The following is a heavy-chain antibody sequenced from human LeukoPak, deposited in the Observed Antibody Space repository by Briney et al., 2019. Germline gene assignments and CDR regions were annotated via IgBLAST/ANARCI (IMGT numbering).Heavy chain of an antibody. J-gene: IGHJ3*02. V-gene: IGHV4-61*02. CDR3: ARVRGLQSNDAFDI. CDR1: GGSISSGSYY. D-gene: IGHD5-24*01. Sequence: SQTLSLTCTVSGGSISSGSYYWSWIRQPAGKGLEWIGRIYTSGSTNYNPSLKSRVTISVDTSKNQFSLKLSSVTAADTAVYYCARVRGLQSNDAFDIWGQGTMVTVSS. CDR2: IYTSGST.